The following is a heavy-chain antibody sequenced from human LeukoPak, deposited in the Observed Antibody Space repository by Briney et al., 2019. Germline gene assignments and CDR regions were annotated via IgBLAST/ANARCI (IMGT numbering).Heavy chain of an antibody. CDR3: ARDDSDSPLDY. V-gene: IGHV3-11*01. CDR1: GFTFSDYY. Sequence: GSLRLSCAASGFTFSDYYMSWIRQAPGKGLEWVSYISSSGSTIYYADSVKGRFTISRDNAKNSLYQQMNSLRAEDTAVYYCARDDSDSPLDYWGQGTLVTVSS. D-gene: IGHD2-15*01. CDR2: ISSSGSTI. J-gene: IGHJ4*02.